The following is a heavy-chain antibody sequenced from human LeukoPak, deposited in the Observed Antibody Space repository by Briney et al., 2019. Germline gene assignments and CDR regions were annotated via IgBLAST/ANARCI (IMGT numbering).Heavy chain of an antibody. CDR1: GFAFGASA. V-gene: IGHV3-49*04. J-gene: IGHJ5*02. CDR3: TRDYGA. D-gene: IGHD3-10*01. Sequence: GGSLRLSCRTSGFAFGASALAWVRQAPGKGLEWVGLIRSQTYAGTADYAASVKGRFTISRDDSKSIAYLQMNSLKTEDTAVYYCTRDYGAWGQGTLVTVSS. CDR2: IRSQTYAGTA.